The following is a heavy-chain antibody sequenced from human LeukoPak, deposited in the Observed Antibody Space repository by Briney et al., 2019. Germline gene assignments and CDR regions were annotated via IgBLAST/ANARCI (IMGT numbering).Heavy chain of an antibody. D-gene: IGHD1-26*01. Sequence: ATVKVSCKASGGTFSSYAISWVRQAPGQGLEWMGIINPSGGSTSYAQKFQGRVTMTRDTSTSTVYMELSSLRSGDTAVYYCARNQVVGAGDYFDYWGQGTLVTVSS. CDR1: GGTFSSYA. J-gene: IGHJ4*02. CDR3: ARNQVVGAGDYFDY. V-gene: IGHV1-46*01. CDR2: INPSGGST.